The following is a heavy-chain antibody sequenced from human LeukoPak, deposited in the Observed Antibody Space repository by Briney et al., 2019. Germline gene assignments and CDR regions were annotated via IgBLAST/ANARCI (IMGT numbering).Heavy chain of an antibody. CDR1: AFTFSSYS. CDR2: ISSSGSTT. CDR3: ASYCSTTSCYAVDY. Sequence: GGSLRLSCAASAFTFSSYSMNWVRQAPGEGLEWVSYISSSGSTTYYADSVKGRFTISRDNAKNSLYLQMNSLRAEDTAVYYCASYCSTTSCYAVDYWGQGTLVTVSS. V-gene: IGHV3-48*01. J-gene: IGHJ4*02. D-gene: IGHD2-2*01.